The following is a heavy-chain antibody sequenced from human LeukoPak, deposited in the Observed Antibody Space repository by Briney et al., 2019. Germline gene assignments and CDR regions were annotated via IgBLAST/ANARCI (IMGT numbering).Heavy chain of an antibody. CDR2: INPNSGGT. V-gene: IGHV1-2*04. CDR1: GYTFTGYY. D-gene: IGHD3-10*01. CDR3: ARGGEPLLWFGELFDWFDP. Sequence: ASVKVSCKASGYTFTGYYMHWVRQAPGQGLEWMGWINPNSGGTNYAQKFQGWVTMTRDTSISTAYMELSRLRSDDTAVYYCARGGEPLLWFGELFDWFDPWGQGTLVTVSS. J-gene: IGHJ5*02.